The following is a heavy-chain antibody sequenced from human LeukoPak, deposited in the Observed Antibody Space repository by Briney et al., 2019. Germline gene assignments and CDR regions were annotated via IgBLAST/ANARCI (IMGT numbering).Heavy chain of an antibody. CDR3: ASGRTPARSLAQWLVR. CDR2: INSDGSST. D-gene: IGHD6-19*01. Sequence: GGSLRLSCAASGFTFSSYWMHWVRQAPGKGLVWVSRINSDGSSTSYADSVKGRFTISRDNAKNALYLQMNSLRAEDTAVYYCASGRTPARSLAQWLVRWGQGTLVTVSS. V-gene: IGHV3-74*01. CDR1: GFTFSSYW. J-gene: IGHJ4*02.